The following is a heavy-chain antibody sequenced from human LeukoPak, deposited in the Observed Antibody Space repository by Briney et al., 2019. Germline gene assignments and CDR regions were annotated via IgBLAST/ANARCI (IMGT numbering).Heavy chain of an antibody. CDR2: INPSSGST. CDR3: ARATRGYDSGRDLDY. J-gene: IGHJ4*01. CDR1: GYTFTTFC. D-gene: IGHD3-10*01. Sequence: VPSVKVSCKASGYTFTTFCIHWVRQAPGQGLEWMGMINPSSGSTRFAQKFQGRVTMTRDMSTSTVYMELSSLKSEDTAVYYCARATRGYDSGRDLDYWGQGTLVTVSS. V-gene: IGHV1-46*01.